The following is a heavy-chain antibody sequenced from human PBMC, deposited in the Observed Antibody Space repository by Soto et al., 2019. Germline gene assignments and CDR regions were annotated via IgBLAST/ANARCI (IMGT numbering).Heavy chain of an antibody. CDR3: AREGSYSAYNFAHGIQLWSFDF. Sequence: SDTLSHPCTVSRGSINTFYCSWVRQPSWKCLPWGGRIFSSGSTSFNPSLESRVAMSVDTSKNHFSLNLSSVTAADMAVYYCAREGSYSAYNFAHGIQLWSFDFWGQGALVTVSS. CDR1: RGSINTFY. V-gene: IGHV4-4*07. D-gene: IGHD5-12*01. CDR2: IFSSGST. J-gene: IGHJ4*02.